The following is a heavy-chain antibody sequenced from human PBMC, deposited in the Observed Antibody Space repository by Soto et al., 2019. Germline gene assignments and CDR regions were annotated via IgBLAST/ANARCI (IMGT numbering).Heavy chain of an antibody. CDR2: ISWNTDRT. V-gene: IGHV3-9*01. Sequence: EVQLVESGGDLVQPGRSLRLSCVVSGFTFDDYAMHWVRQAPGKGLEWVSGISWNTDRTGYAESVKGRFTISRDNAQNSLFLQMDGLRTEDTALYYCTKALHSSSWYGLHYFDSWGQGTLVTVSS. CDR3: TKALHSSSWYGLHYFDS. CDR1: GFTFDDYA. J-gene: IGHJ4*02. D-gene: IGHD6-13*01.